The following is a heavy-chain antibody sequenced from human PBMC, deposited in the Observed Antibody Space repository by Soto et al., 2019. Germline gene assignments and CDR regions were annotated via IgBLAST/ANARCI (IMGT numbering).Heavy chain of an antibody. D-gene: IGHD6-13*01. J-gene: IGHJ4*02. CDR1: GFTFSSYS. CDR3: ARALPIAATGDYFDY. Sequence: GGSLRLSCAASGFTFSSYSMNWVRQAPGKGLEWGSYISSSSRNKYYADSVKGRFTISRDNAKNTLYLQMNSLRAEDTAVYYCARALPIAATGDYFDYWGQGTLVTVSS. V-gene: IGHV3-48*01. CDR2: ISSSSRNK.